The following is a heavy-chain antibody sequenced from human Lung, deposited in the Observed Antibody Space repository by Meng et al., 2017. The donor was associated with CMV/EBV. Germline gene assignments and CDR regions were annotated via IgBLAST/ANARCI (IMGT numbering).Heavy chain of an antibody. J-gene: IGHJ4*02. D-gene: IGHD3-22*01. CDR2: IIPIFGTA. CDR3: ARFSYDSGYLSAD. Sequence: SVKVSCKASGGTFSSYAISWVRQAPGQGLEWMGGIIPIFGTANYAQKFQGRVTITTDESTSTAYMELSSLRSEDTAVYYCARFSYDSGYLSADWGQGKXVNVAS. V-gene: IGHV1-69*05. CDR1: GGTFSSYA.